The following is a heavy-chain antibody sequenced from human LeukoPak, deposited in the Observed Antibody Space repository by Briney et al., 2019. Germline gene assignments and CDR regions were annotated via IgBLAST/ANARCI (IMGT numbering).Heavy chain of an antibody. CDR3: AKLTYYYDSSGYYGTEYFQH. CDR1: GFTVSSNY. J-gene: IGHJ1*01. D-gene: IGHD3-22*01. Sequence: GGSLRLSCAASGFTVSSNYMSWVRQAPGKGLEWVSVIYSGGSTYYADSVKGRFTISRDNSKNTLYLQMNSLRAEDTAVYYCAKLTYYYDSSGYYGTEYFQHWGQGTLVTVSS. CDR2: IYSGGST. V-gene: IGHV3-53*01.